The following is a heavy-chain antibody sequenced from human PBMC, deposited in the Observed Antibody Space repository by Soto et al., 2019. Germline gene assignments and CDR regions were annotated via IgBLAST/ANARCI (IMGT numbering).Heavy chain of an antibody. D-gene: IGHD5-12*01. Sequence: QVQLVESGGGVVQPGRSLRLSCAASGFTFSSYAMHWVRQAPGKGLEWVAVISYDGSNKYYADSVKGRFTISRDNSKNTLYLQMNSLRAEDTAVYYCARDLEMATKSPDDYWGQGTLVTVSS. V-gene: IGHV3-30-3*01. J-gene: IGHJ4*02. CDR3: ARDLEMATKSPDDY. CDR2: ISYDGSNK. CDR1: GFTFSSYA.